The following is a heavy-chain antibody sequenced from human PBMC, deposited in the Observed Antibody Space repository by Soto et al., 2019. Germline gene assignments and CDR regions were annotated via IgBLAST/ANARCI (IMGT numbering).Heavy chain of an antibody. CDR3: ARDVIAEDGLFQY. Sequence: GASVKVSCKASGCTFSSYAISWVRQAPGQGLEWMGGIIPIFGTANYAQKFQGRVTITADESTSTAYMELSSLRSEDTAVYYCARDVIAEDGLFQYLGQGTLVKVS. V-gene: IGHV1-69*13. CDR2: IIPIFGTA. CDR1: GCTFSSYA. J-gene: IGHJ4*02. D-gene: IGHD6-13*01.